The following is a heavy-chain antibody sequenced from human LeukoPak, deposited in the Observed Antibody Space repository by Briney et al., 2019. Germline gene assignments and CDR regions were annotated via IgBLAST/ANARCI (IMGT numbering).Heavy chain of an antibody. J-gene: IGHJ4*02. CDR1: GFTMKNFG. D-gene: IGHD3-3*01. Sequence: GGSLRLSCEVSGFTMKNFGMHWVRQAPGKGLEWVAVIWYDGSQKHYVESVKGRFTISRENSMNTLSLQMNGLRVEDTGIYYCVKGADGDYDFEASLYLESWGQGTLGTVSP. V-gene: IGHV3-33*06. CDR3: VKGADGDYDFEASLYLES. CDR2: IWYDGSQK.